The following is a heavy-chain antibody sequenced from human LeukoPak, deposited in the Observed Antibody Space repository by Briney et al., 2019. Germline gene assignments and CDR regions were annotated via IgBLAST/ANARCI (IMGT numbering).Heavy chain of an antibody. V-gene: IGHV1-2*02. CDR1: GYTXTVYY. Sequence: GSSVKVSCKASGYTXTVYYLHWVRQAPGQGLEWMAWTNPNSGGTHYARKFQGRVTMTRDTSISTAYMELSRLKSDDTAVFFCARSRDSRGYPDAFDIWGQGTMVTVSS. D-gene: IGHD3-22*01. CDR2: TNPNSGGT. J-gene: IGHJ3*02. CDR3: ARSRDSRGYPDAFDI.